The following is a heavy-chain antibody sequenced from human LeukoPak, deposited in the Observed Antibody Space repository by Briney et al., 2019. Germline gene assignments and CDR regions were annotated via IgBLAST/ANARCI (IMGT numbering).Heavy chain of an antibody. CDR2: ISSSSSYI. D-gene: IGHD2-15*01. CDR3: ARDSPRSPVGY. V-gene: IGHV3-21*01. Sequence: PGRSLRLSCAASGFTFSSYSMNWVRQAPGKGLEWVSSISSSSSYIYYADSVKGRFTISRDNAKNSLYLQMNSLRTEDTAVYYCARDSPRSPVGYWGQGTLVTVSS. CDR1: GFTFSSYS. J-gene: IGHJ4*02.